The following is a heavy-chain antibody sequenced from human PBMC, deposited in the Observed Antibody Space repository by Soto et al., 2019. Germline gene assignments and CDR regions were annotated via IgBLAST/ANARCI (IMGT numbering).Heavy chain of an antibody. CDR2: IHNSGTT. Sequence: SETLSLTCSVSGGSTTSYCWSWIRQAPVQGLEWIGFIHNSGTTNHNPSLKSRVTISLDTSKNQFSLRVNSVTAADTAVYYCARLSGTLTPGSQGLDVWGHGITVPVSS. CDR1: GGSTTSYC. J-gene: IGHJ6*02. D-gene: IGHD1-1*01. V-gene: IGHV4-59*12. CDR3: ARLSGTLTPGSQGLDV.